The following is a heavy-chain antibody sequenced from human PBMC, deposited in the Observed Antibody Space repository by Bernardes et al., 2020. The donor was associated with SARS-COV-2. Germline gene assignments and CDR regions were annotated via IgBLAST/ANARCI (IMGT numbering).Heavy chain of an antibody. Sequence: GECLKISCKGSGYSFTSYWIGWVRQMPGKGLEWMGIIYPGDSDTRYSPSFQGQVTISADKPISTAYLQWSSLKASDTAMYYCARHHRGGFGESYYFDYWGQGTLVTVSS. CDR3: ARHHRGGFGESYYFDY. V-gene: IGHV5-51*01. CDR1: GYSFTSYW. D-gene: IGHD3-10*01. J-gene: IGHJ4*02. CDR2: IYPGDSDT.